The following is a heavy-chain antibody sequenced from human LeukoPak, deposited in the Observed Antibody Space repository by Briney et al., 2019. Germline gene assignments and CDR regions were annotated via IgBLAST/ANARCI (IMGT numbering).Heavy chain of an antibody. Sequence: GGSLRLSCAASGFIFNSYTLHWVRHAPGKGLERVSGINWNGGSTGYADSVKGRFTFSRDNSKNTLYLQMNSLRAEDTAVYYCAKDTHPDCCYGMDVWGQGTTVTVSS. CDR1: GFIFNSYT. CDR3: AKDTHPDCCYGMDV. V-gene: IGHV3-20*04. CDR2: INWNGGST. D-gene: IGHD2-21*02. J-gene: IGHJ6*02.